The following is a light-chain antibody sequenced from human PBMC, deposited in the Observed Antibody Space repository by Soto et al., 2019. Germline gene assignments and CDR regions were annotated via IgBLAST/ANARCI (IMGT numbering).Light chain of an antibody. CDR2: AAS. Sequence: AIQMTQAPPSLAASVGGRVTITCRASQDISNNLGWYQQKPGKAPSLLIYAASALRSGVPSRFGGSRSGRDFTLTIRGLQPEDFGTYYCLQDYVSPWTFGRGTKVEIK. V-gene: IGKV1-6*01. J-gene: IGKJ1*01. CDR1: QDISNN. CDR3: LQDYVSPWT.